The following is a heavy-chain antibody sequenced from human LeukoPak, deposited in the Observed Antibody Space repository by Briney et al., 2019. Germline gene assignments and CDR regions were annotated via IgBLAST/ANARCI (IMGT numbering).Heavy chain of an antibody. Sequence: GGSLRLSCAASGFTFDDYAMHWVRQAPGKGLEWVSGISWNSGSIGYADSVKGRFTISRDNAKNSLYLQMNSLRAEDTALYYCAKEAYGDYGFDPWGQGTLVTVSS. CDR2: ISWNSGSI. V-gene: IGHV3-9*01. CDR3: AKEAYGDYGFDP. CDR1: GFTFDDYA. J-gene: IGHJ5*02. D-gene: IGHD4-17*01.